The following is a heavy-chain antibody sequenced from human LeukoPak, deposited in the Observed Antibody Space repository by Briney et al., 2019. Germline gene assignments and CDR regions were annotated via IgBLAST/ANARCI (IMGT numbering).Heavy chain of an antibody. Sequence: GGSLRLSCVASGFTFSNYSMNWVRQAPGKGLEWVSYISSTSRTIYYVDSVKGRFTISRDNAKNSLYLQMNSLRAEDTAVYYCARDYGSGSYTFDYWGQGTLVTVSS. J-gene: IGHJ4*02. D-gene: IGHD3-10*01. CDR1: GFTFSNYS. CDR3: ARDYGSGSYTFDY. V-gene: IGHV3-48*01. CDR2: ISSTSRTI.